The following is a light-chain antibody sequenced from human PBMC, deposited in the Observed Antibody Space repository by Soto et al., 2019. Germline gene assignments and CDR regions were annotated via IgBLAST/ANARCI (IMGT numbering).Light chain of an antibody. CDR1: QTISSS. J-gene: IGKJ2*01. Sequence: DIQMTQFPPTLSASIGDRVTITCRASQTISSSLAWYQQKPGKAPKLLIYKASTLETGVPSRFSGSGSGTEFTLTISSLHPDDFATYYCQQYYSYSPYTFGQGTRLEIK. V-gene: IGKV1-5*03. CDR3: QQYYSYSPYT. CDR2: KAS.